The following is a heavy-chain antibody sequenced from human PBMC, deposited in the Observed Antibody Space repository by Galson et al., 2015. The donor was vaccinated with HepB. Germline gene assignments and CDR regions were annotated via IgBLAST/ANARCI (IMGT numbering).Heavy chain of an antibody. J-gene: IGHJ5*02. V-gene: IGHV1-24*01. CDR1: GYTLTELS. CDR2: FDPEDGET. D-gene: IGHD3-3*01. CDR3: ATDRGPWSGYYTGAITDWFDP. Sequence: SVKVSCKVSGYTLTELSMHWVRQAPGKGLEWMGGFDPEDGETIYAQKFQGRVTMTEDTSTDTAYMELSSLRSEDTAVYYCATDRGPWSGYYTGAITDWFDPWGQGTLVTVSS.